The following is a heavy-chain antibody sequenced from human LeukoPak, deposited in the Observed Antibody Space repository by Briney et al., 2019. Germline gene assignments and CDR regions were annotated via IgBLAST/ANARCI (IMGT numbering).Heavy chain of an antibody. CDR3: ARDGWQRWLQEDAFDI. CDR1: GGTFSSYG. D-gene: IGHD5-24*01. V-gene: IGHV1-69*06. Sequence: GASVKVSCKASGGTFSSYGISWVRQAPGQGLEWMGGIIPIFGTANYAQKFQGRITITADKSTSTAYMELSSLRSEDTAVYYCARDGWQRWLQEDAFDIWGQGTMVTVSS. J-gene: IGHJ3*02. CDR2: IIPIFGTA.